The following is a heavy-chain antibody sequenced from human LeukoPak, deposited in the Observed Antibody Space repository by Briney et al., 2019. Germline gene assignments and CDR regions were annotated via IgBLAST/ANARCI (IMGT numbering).Heavy chain of an antibody. J-gene: IGHJ6*03. CDR1: GFTFSSYA. V-gene: IGHV3-23*01. CDR2: ISGSGGST. CDR3: AKFIDYYYYYIDV. D-gene: IGHD3-16*02. Sequence: GGSLRLSCAASGFTFSSYAMSWVRQAPGKGLEWVSAISGSGGSTYYADSVKGRFTISRDNSKNTLYLQMNSLRAEDTAIYYCAKFIDYYYYYIDVWGKGTTVTVSS.